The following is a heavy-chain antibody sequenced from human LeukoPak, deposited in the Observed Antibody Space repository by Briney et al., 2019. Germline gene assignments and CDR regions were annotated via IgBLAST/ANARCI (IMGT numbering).Heavy chain of an antibody. CDR2: INWDGYST. Sequence: PGGSLRLSCAASGFIFDDYGMTWVRQGPGKGLEWVSGINWDGYSTGYAYFGSGLFTISRDNAQSTLYLQMNSLRPEDTALYYCVRDLRPDYAFDSWGQGTLVTVSS. V-gene: IGHV3-20*04. J-gene: IGHJ4*02. CDR1: GFIFDDYG. D-gene: IGHD4/OR15-4a*01. CDR3: VRDLRPDYAFDS.